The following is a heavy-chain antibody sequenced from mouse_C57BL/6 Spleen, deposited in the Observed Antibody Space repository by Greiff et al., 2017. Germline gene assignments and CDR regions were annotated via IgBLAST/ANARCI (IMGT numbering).Heavy chain of an antibody. V-gene: IGHV2-6-1*01. CDR2: IWSDGST. J-gene: IGHJ3*01. CDR3: ARQVYDVDRGFAY. D-gene: IGHD2-3*01. Sequence: QVQLKESGPGLVAPSQSLSITCTASGFSLTSYGVHWVRQPPGKGLEWLVVIWSDGSTTYNSALKSRLSISKDNSKSQVFLRMNQLNTDDTAMYYYARQVYDVDRGFAYWGQGTLVTVSA. CDR1: GFSLTSYG.